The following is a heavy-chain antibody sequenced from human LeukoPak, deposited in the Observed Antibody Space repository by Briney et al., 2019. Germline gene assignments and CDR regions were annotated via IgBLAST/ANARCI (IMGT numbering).Heavy chain of an antibody. CDR3: ARSSYQPYFDY. D-gene: IGHD1-26*01. Sequence: PGGSLRLSCAASGFTFSSYWIHWVRQAPGKGLVWVSRINGDGGTGTYADSVRGRFTISRDNARNTVYLQMNSLRAEDTAVYYCARSSYQPYFDYWGRGTLVTVSS. J-gene: IGHJ4*02. V-gene: IGHV3-74*01. CDR1: GFTFSSYW. CDR2: INGDGGTG.